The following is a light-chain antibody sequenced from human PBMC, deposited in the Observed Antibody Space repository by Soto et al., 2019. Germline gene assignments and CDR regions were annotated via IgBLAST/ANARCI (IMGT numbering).Light chain of an antibody. CDR2: GAS. CDR3: QQYHNWPPWT. J-gene: IGKJ1*01. CDR1: QSVSSS. V-gene: IGKV3-15*01. Sequence: EIVMTQSPATLSVSPGERATLACRASQSVSSSLAWYQQKPGQAPRLLIYGASTRATGIPARFSGSGSGTEFTLTINSLQSEDFAIYYCQQYHNWPPWTFGQGTKVDIK.